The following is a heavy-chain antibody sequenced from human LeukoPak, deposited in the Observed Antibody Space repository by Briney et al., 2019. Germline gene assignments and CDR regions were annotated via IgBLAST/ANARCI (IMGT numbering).Heavy chain of an antibody. D-gene: IGHD3-16*02. CDR1: GFTFSSYS. J-gene: IGHJ5*02. Sequence: GGSLRLSCAASGFTFSSYSMNWVRQAPGKGLEWVSSISSSSSYIYYADSVKGRFTISRDNAKNSLYLQMNSLRAEDTAVYYCARKRDDYVRGSYPMLPWGQGTLVTVSS. CDR2: ISSSSSYI. V-gene: IGHV3-21*01. CDR3: ARKRDDYVRGSYPMLP.